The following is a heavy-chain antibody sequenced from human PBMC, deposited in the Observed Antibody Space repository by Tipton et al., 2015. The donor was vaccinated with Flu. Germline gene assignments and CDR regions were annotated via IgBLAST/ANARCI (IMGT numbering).Heavy chain of an antibody. CDR2: ISSTSRAI. Sequence: SLRLSCTASGFAFSTYSMNWVRQAPGKGLEWISYISSTSRAIFYADSVKGRFTISRDNAKNSLYLQMNSLRAEDTAVYYCARGDSSGWPDQFDNWGQGTLVTVSS. D-gene: IGHD6-19*01. J-gene: IGHJ4*02. CDR1: GFAFSTYS. CDR3: ARGDSSGWPDQFDN. V-gene: IGHV3-48*01.